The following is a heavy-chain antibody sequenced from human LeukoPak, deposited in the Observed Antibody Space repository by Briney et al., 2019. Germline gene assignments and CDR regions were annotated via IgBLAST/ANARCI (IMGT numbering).Heavy chain of an antibody. J-gene: IGHJ4*02. CDR2: ISYDGSNK. CDR3: ARDGGEQWTLDY. D-gene: IGHD6-19*01. Sequence: GGSLRLSCAASGFTFSSYGMHWVRQAPGKGLEWVAVISYDGSNKYYADSVKGRFTISRDNSKNTLYLQMNSLRAEDTAVYYCARDGGEQWTLDYWGQGTLVTVSS. CDR1: GFTFSSYG. V-gene: IGHV3-30*19.